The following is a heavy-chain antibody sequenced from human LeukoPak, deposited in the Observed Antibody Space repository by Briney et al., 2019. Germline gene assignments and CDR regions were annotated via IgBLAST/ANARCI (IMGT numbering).Heavy chain of an antibody. CDR1: GGSISSGDYY. CDR3: ARASVRYDFWTGTSYYYYYGMDV. D-gene: IGHD3-3*01. V-gene: IGHV4-30-4*01. Sequence: KPSETLSLTCTVSGGSISSGDYYWSWIRQPPGKGLEWIGYIYYSGSTCYNPSLKSRVTISVDTSKNQFSLKLSSVTAADTAVYYCARASVRYDFWTGTSYYYYYGMDVWGQGTTVTVSS. J-gene: IGHJ6*02. CDR2: IYYSGST.